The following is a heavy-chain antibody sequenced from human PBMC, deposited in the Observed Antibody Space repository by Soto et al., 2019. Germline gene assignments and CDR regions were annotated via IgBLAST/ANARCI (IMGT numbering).Heavy chain of an antibody. Sequence: QITLKESGPTLVKPTQTLTLTCTFSGLSLSTTGVGVGWIRQPPGKALEWLALIYWDDDKRYSPSLKSRLTITKDTSKSQVVLTMTNMDPVDTAAYYCVQSRCGGDCLQSYSSHSYYGMDVWGQGPTVTVSS. CDR3: VQSRCGGDCLQSYSSHSYYGMDV. CDR2: IYWDDDK. D-gene: IGHD2-21*02. J-gene: IGHJ6*02. V-gene: IGHV2-5*02. CDR1: GLSLSTTGVG.